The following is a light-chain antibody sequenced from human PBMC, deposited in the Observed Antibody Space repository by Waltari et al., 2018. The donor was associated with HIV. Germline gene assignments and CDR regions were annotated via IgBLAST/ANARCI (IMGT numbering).Light chain of an antibody. Sequence: QSVLTQPPSVSGAPGQRVTISCTGSSSNIGAGYAVHWYQPLPGIAPKLPIYGNNHRPSGVPDRFSGSKSGTSASLAITGLQAEDEADYYCQSYDSSLRGVFGGGTKLTVL. V-gene: IGLV1-40*01. CDR1: SSNIGAGYA. J-gene: IGLJ3*02. CDR3: QSYDSSLRGV. CDR2: GNN.